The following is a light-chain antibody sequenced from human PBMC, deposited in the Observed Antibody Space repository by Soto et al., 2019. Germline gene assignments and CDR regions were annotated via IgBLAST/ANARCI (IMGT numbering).Light chain of an antibody. CDR2: GAS. J-gene: IGKJ2*01. Sequence: EIILPHSPASVSLSPFSRPPLSVRATQSVNNNLACYQQTRGQAPRLLLYGASTRATGIPRRFRGSGSGTEFTLTITSLQSEDFAVYFCQQHNNWPPDTFGQGTQLEIK. CDR3: QQHNNWPPDT. V-gene: IGKV3-15*01. CDR1: QSVNNN.